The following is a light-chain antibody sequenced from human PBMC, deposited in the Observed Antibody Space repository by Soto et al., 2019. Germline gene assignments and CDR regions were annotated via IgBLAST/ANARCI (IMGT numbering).Light chain of an antibody. CDR3: VAWDDSLNGYVV. CDR2: SNN. Sequence: QSVLTQPPSASGTPWQRVTISCSGSSSNIGSNTVNWYQQLPGTAPKLVIYSNNQRPSGVPDRFSGSKSGTSAPLAISGLQSEDEADYYCVAWDDSLNGYVVFGGGTKVTVL. J-gene: IGLJ2*01. V-gene: IGLV1-44*01. CDR1: SSNIGSNT.